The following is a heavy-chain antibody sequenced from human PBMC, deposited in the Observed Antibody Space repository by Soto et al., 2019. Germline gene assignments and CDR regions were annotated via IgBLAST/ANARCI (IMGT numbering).Heavy chain of an antibody. J-gene: IGHJ5*02. Sequence: EVQLLESGGGLVQPGGSLRLSCVASGFTFSNYAMSWVRQAPGKGLEWVSVMSGSDTYYADSVKGRFTISRDNSKNTLSLLMNSLRGDDTAVYYCASLGWGCLTPLYTWGQGTLVTVSS. CDR3: ASLGWGCLTPLYT. D-gene: IGHD2-8*02. CDR2: MSGSDT. V-gene: IGHV3-23*01. CDR1: GFTFSNYA.